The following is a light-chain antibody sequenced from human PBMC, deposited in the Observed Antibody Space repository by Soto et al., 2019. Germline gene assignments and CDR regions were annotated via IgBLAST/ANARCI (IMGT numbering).Light chain of an antibody. CDR3: QHGGT. J-gene: IGKJ5*01. CDR2: DAS. CDR1: QSGSNY. Sequence: ESVLTQSPATLSLSPGERATVSCRARQSGSNYLGCYQQNPGQAPRLLIYDASNRATGIPARFSGSGSGTAFTLTTSSLEPEDFAVYYCQHGGTFGQGTRLEIK. V-gene: IGKV3-11*01.